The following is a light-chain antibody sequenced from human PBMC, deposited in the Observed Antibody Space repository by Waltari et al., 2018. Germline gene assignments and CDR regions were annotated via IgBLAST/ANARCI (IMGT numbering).Light chain of an antibody. V-gene: IGLV3-21*02. CDR1: NVGRKS. CDR2: DDS. CDR3: HLWDSSSDHVI. J-gene: IGLJ2*01. Sequence: SYVLTQPPSVSLAPGPTATITCGGDNVGRKSVHWYQQKPGQAPVLVVFDDSDRPSGIPGRFSGSNSGNTATLTISRVEAGDEADYYCHLWDSSSDHVIFGGGTKLTVL.